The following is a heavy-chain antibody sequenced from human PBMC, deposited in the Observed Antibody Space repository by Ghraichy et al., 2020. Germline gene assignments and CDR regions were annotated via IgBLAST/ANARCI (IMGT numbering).Heavy chain of an antibody. Sequence: GGSLRLSCTASGFAFSEDTMYWVRQAPGQGLEYVSGISSNGATTYYADSVKGRFTISRDNPKNTLYFQVSSLRADDTAVYYCVRRPDDYIWGTSRPFDHWGQGTLFSDCS. V-gene: IGHV3-64D*06. CDR3: VRRPDDYIWGTSRPFDH. J-gene: IGHJ4*02. CDR2: ISSNGATT. D-gene: IGHD3-16*02. CDR1: GFAFSEDT.